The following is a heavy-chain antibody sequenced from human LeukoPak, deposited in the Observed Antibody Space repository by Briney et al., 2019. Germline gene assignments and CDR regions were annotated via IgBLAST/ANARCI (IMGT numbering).Heavy chain of an antibody. CDR3: ARDGDCNNGVCYLFDY. V-gene: IGHV3-30*01. CDR1: GFTFSSYA. J-gene: IGHJ4*02. D-gene: IGHD2-8*01. CDR2: ISYDGSNK. Sequence: GRSLRLSCAASGFTFSSYAMHWVRQAPGKGLEWVAVISYDGSNKYYADSVKGRFTISRDNSKNTLYLQMNSLRAEDTAVYYCARDGDCNNGVCYLFDYWGQGTLVTVSS.